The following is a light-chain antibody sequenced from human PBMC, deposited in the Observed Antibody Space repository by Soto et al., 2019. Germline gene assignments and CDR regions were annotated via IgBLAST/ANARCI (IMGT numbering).Light chain of an antibody. CDR1: SSNIGANY. Sequence: QSVLTQPPSVSAAPGQKVTISCSGTSSNIGANYVSWYQQFPGTPPTLLSYETSQRPSGIPDRFSASKSGTSGTLDITGLQTGDEADYFCATWDSSLRVVVFGGGTKLTVL. V-gene: IGLV1-51*02. CDR3: ATWDSSLRVVV. J-gene: IGLJ2*01. CDR2: ETS.